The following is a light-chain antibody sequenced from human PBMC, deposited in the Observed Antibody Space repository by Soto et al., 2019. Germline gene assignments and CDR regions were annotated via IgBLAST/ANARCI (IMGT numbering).Light chain of an antibody. CDR3: QQYSSYSWT. CDR1: HSISTW. V-gene: IGKV1-5*01. J-gene: IGKJ1*01. Sequence: IQMTQSPSTLSASVRDRVTITCRASHSISTWLAWYQQKPGRAPKLLIYDASTLESGVPSRFSGSGSGTEFTLTSTRLQPDDFATYYCQQYSSYSWTFGQGTKIEI. CDR2: DAS.